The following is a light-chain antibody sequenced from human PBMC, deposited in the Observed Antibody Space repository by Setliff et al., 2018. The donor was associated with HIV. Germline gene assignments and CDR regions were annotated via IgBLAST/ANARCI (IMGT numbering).Light chain of an antibody. CDR2: EVS. CDR1: SSDVGGYKY. V-gene: IGLV2-14*01. J-gene: IGLJ1*01. CDR3: SSYRSGNTLV. Sequence: QSALAQPASVSGSPGQSITLSCTGTSSDVGGYKYVYWYQQHPGKAPKLMIYEVSNRPSGISNRFSGSKSGNTASLTISGLQAEDEADYYCSSYRSGNTLVFGTGTKVTVL.